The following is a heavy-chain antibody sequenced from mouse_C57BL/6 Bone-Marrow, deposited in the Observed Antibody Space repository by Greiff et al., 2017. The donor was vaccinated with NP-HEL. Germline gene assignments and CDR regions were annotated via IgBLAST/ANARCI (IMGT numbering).Heavy chain of an antibody. J-gene: IGHJ2*01. CDR2: IDPSDSYT. D-gene: IGHD2-1*01. CDR3: ARFGNYYFDY. V-gene: IGHV1-69*01. Sequence: QVQLQQPGAELVMPGASVKLSCKASGYTFTSYWMHWVKQRPGQGLEWIGEIDPSDSYTNYNQKFKGKSTLTVDKSSSTAYMQLSSLTSEYSAVYYCARFGNYYFDYWGQGTTLTVSS. CDR1: GYTFTSYW.